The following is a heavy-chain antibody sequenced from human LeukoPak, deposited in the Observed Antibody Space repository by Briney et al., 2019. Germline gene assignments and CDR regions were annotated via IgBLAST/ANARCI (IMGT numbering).Heavy chain of an antibody. CDR2: ISSGSSYI. V-gene: IGHV3-21*01. J-gene: IGHJ4*02. CDR1: GFTFSSYS. CDR3: MSPLGRGVDY. D-gene: IGHD1-26*01. Sequence: PGGSLRLSCAASGFTFSSYSMNWVRQAPGKGLEWVSFISSGSSYIYYADSVKGRFTISRDDAKKSLYLQMNSLRAEDTSVYYCMSPLGRGVDYWGQGTLVTVSS.